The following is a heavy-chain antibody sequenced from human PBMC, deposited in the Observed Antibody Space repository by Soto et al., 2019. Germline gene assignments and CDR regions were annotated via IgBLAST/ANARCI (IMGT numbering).Heavy chain of an antibody. Sequence: SETLSLTCTVSGGSISSGGYYWSWIRQHPGKGLEWIGYIYYSGSTYYNPSLKSRVTISVDTSKNQFSLKLSSVTAADTAVYYCARDKDFWSGSLPGMDVWGQGTTVTVSS. V-gene: IGHV4-31*03. CDR2: IYYSGST. J-gene: IGHJ6*02. CDR1: GGSISSGGYY. CDR3: ARDKDFWSGSLPGMDV. D-gene: IGHD3-3*01.